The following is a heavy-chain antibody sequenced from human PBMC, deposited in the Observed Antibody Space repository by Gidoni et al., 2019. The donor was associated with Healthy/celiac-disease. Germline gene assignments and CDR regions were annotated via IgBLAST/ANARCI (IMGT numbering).Heavy chain of an antibody. CDR3: AREGMGSSGWYQRDYWFDP. Sequence: QVQLQQWGAGLLKPSETLSLTCAVYGGSFSGYYWSWIRQPPGKGLEWIGEINHRGSTNYNPSLKSRVTISVDTSKNQFSLKLSSVTAADTAVYYCAREGMGSSGWYQRDYWFDPWGQGTLVTVSS. D-gene: IGHD6-19*01. J-gene: IGHJ5*02. CDR2: INHRGST. CDR1: GGSFSGYY. V-gene: IGHV4-34*01.